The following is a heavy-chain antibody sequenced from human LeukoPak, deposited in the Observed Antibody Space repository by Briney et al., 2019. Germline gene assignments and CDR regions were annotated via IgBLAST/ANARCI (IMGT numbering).Heavy chain of an antibody. CDR3: ARVGLDY. V-gene: IGHV3-74*03. J-gene: IGHJ4*02. CDR1: RVPPNYYS. D-gene: IGHD1-26*01. Sequence: SLRPSCAPSRVPPNYYSTHWVCPAPKKGLVWVSRINSDGSRTTYADSVKGRFTISRDNATTALYLQMNSLRAEDSAVSYCARVGLDYWGQGTLVTASS. CDR2: INSDGSRT.